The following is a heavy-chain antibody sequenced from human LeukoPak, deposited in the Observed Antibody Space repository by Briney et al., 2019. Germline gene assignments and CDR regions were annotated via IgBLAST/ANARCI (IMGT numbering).Heavy chain of an antibody. J-gene: IGHJ4*02. Sequence: GASVKVSCKASGYTFTSYGISWVRQAPGQGLEWMGWISAYNGNTNYAQKLQGRVTMTTDTSTSTAYMELRSLRSDDTAVYYCASTVYYYDSGGYYVVDQYYFDYWGQGTLVTVSS. D-gene: IGHD3-22*01. V-gene: IGHV1-18*01. CDR3: ASTVYYYDSGGYYVVDQYYFDY. CDR1: GYTFTSYG. CDR2: ISAYNGNT.